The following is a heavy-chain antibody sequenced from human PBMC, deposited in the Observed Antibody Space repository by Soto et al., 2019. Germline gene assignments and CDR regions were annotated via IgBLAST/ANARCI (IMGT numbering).Heavy chain of an antibody. Sequence: QVQLVQSGAEVKKPGASVKVSCKATGYTFTSYGITWVRQAPGQGLEWMGWISAYHGTTNYAEKIQGRVTMTTDTSTSTAYMDLRSLRSDDTAVYYCASVVYSYGSAYYFDYWGQGTLVTVSS. D-gene: IGHD5-18*01. V-gene: IGHV1-18*01. CDR2: ISAYHGTT. CDR3: ASVVYSYGSAYYFDY. J-gene: IGHJ4*02. CDR1: GYTFTSYG.